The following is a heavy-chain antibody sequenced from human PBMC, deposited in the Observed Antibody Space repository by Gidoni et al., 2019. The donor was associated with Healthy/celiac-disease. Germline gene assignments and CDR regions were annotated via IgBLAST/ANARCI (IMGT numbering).Heavy chain of an antibody. Sequence: EVELVQSGAAVNKTWDSLSISCKGSGYSFTSYWLGWVLQMHGKGLEWMGIIYPGDSDTRYSPSFQGQVTISADKSISTAYLQGSSLKASDTAMYYCARNVESPYYYMDVWGKGTTVTVSS. J-gene: IGHJ6*03. V-gene: IGHV5-51*03. CDR3: ARNVESPYYYMDV. CDR2: IYPGDSDT. D-gene: IGHD3-3*01. CDR1: GYSFTSYW.